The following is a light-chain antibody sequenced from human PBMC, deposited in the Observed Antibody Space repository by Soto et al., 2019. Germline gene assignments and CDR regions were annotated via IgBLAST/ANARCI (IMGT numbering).Light chain of an antibody. CDR1: SSDVGAYNY. V-gene: IGLV2-14*01. Sequence: QSVLTQPASVSGSPGQSITISCTGTSSDVGAYNYVSWFQQHPGKAPTLIISEVSNRPSGVSNRFSGSKSGNAASLTISGLQAEDEPDYFCFSFTTDWTHVFGTGTKVTVL. CDR3: FSFTTDWTHV. J-gene: IGLJ1*01. CDR2: EVS.